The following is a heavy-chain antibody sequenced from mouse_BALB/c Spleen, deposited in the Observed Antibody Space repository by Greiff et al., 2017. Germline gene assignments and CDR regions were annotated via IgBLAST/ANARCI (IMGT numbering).Heavy chain of an antibody. Sequence: DVKLVESGGGLVKPGGSLKLSCAASGFTFSDYYMYWVRQTPEKRLEWVATISDGGSYTYYPDSVKGRFTISRDNAKNNLYLQMSSLKSEDTAMYYCARNYGNYGGVWFAYWGQGTLVTVSA. CDR2: ISDGGSYT. J-gene: IGHJ3*01. V-gene: IGHV5-4*02. CDR3: ARNYGNYGGVWFAY. D-gene: IGHD2-1*01. CDR1: GFTFSDYY.